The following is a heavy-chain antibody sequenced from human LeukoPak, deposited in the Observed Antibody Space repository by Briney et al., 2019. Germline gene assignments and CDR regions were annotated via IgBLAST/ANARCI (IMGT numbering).Heavy chain of an antibody. Sequence: GGSLRLSCAASGFTFSSYAMHWVRQAPGKGLEWVAVISYDGSNKYYADSVKGRITISRDNSKNTLYLQMNSLRAEDTAVYYCARDDYDSSGYAPYYYYGTDVWGQGTTVTVSS. CDR3: ARDDYDSSGYAPYYYYGTDV. V-gene: IGHV3-30-3*01. CDR2: ISYDGSNK. CDR1: GFTFSSYA. J-gene: IGHJ6*02. D-gene: IGHD3-22*01.